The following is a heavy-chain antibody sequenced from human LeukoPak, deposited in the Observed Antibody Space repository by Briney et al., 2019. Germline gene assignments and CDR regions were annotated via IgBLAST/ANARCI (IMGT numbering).Heavy chain of an antibody. J-gene: IGHJ4*02. CDR2: ISGTGYNT. CDR3: AKHVSGSMFYFDY. V-gene: IGHV3-23*01. Sequence: PGGSLRLSCAVCGFTFRNCAMSWVRQAPGKGLEWVSGISGTGYNTYYADSVKGRFTISRDNSKNTLYLQMNSLGAEDTAVYYCAKHVSGSMFYFDYWGQRTLVTVSS. D-gene: IGHD3-10*01. CDR1: GFTFRNCA.